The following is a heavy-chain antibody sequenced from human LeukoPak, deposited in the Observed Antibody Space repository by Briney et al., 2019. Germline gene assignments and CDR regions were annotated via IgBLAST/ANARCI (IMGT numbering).Heavy chain of an antibody. CDR2: ISDSGST. Sequence: PSETLSLTCTVSGGSISSSSYYWSWIRQPPGKGLEWIGYISDSGSTNYNPSLKSRVTISIDTSNNHFSLKVSSVTAADTAVYYCARGWSATSTHFDYWGQGTLVTVSS. CDR1: GGSISSSSYY. D-gene: IGHD5/OR15-5a*01. V-gene: IGHV4-61*03. J-gene: IGHJ4*02. CDR3: ARGWSATSTHFDY.